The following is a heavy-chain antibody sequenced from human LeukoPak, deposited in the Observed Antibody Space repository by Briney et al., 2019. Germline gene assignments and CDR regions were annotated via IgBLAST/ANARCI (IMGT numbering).Heavy chain of an antibody. D-gene: IGHD5-24*01. CDR2: ISYDGSNK. V-gene: IGHV3-30-3*01. CDR3: ASSQQMATNRPPDY. Sequence: PGRSLRLSCAASGFTFSSYAMHWVRQAPGKGLEWVAVISYDGSNKYYADSVKGRFTISRDNSKNTLYLQMNSLRVEDTAVYYCASSQQMATNRPPDYWGQGTLVNVSS. J-gene: IGHJ4*02. CDR1: GFTFSSYA.